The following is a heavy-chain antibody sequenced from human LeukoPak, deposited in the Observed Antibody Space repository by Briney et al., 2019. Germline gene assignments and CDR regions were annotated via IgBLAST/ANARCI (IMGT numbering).Heavy chain of an antibody. D-gene: IGHD2-15*01. CDR3: ARHCSGGGCHDAFDI. Sequence: GESLKISCKGSGYRFTSYWITWVRQMPGKGLEWMGRIDPSDSYTNYSPSLQGHVTFSADKSISAAYLQWSSLKASDSAMYYCARHCSGGGCHDAFDIWGQGTVVTVSS. V-gene: IGHV5-10-1*01. J-gene: IGHJ3*02. CDR2: IDPSDSYT. CDR1: GYRFTSYW.